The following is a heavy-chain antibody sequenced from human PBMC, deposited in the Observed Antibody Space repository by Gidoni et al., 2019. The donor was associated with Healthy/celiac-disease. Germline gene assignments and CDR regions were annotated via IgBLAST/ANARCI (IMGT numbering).Heavy chain of an antibody. J-gene: IGHJ5*02. D-gene: IGHD2-21*02. CDR2: INWNGGST. CDR3: ARDAYCGGDCYYNWFDP. V-gene: IGHV3-20*01. Sequence: EVQLVDSGGGVVRPGGSLRLSCAASGFTFDDYGMSWVRQAPGKGLEWVSGINWNGGSTGYADSVKGRFTISRDNAKNSLYLQMNSLRAEDTALYHCARDAYCGGDCYYNWFDPWGQGTLVTVSS. CDR1: GFTFDDYG.